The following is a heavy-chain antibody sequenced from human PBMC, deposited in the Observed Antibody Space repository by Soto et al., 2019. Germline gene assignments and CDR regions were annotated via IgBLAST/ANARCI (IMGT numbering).Heavy chain of an antibody. CDR1: GYTFSGYY. D-gene: IGHD4-4*01. CDR2: INPNSGGT. J-gene: IGHJ6*02. CDR3: ARGGTVTDYYYSYTMDV. V-gene: IGHV1-2*02. Sequence: ASVKVSCKATGYTFSGYYMHWVRQAPGQGLEWMGWINPNSGGTNYAQKFQGRVTMTRDTSISTAYMELSRLRSDDTAMYYCARGGTVTDYYYSYTMDVWGQGTTVTVSS.